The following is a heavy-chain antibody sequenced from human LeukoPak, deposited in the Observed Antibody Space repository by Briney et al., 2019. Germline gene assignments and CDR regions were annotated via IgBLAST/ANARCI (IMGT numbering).Heavy chain of an antibody. D-gene: IGHD3-22*01. CDR1: GGSISSSSDH. J-gene: IGHJ5*02. CDR3: ARGRDSGGYYDNWFDP. V-gene: IGHV4-61*05. Sequence: PSETLSLTCTVSGGSISSSSDHWGWIRQPPGKGLEWIGYIHYSGSTKYNPSLKSRVSISVDTSKNQFSLKLSSVTAADTAVYYCARGRDSGGYYDNWFDPWGQGTLVTVSS. CDR2: IHYSGST.